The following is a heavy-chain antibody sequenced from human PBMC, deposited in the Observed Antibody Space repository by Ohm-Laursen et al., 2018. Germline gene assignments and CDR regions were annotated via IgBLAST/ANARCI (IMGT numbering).Heavy chain of an antibody. D-gene: IGHD3-3*02. CDR1: GFTFDDYA. J-gene: IGHJ4*02. CDR2: ISWNSGSI. V-gene: IGHV3-9*01. Sequence: SLRLSCAASGFTFDDYAIHWVRQAPGKGLEWVSGISWNSGSIGYADSVKGRFTISRDNAKNTLYLQMNSLRPEDTALYYCTKGSYISSFEGVHWGQGTLVTVSS. CDR3: TKGSYISSFEGVH.